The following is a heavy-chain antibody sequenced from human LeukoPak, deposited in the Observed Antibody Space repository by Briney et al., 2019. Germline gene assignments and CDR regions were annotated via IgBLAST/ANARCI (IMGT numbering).Heavy chain of an antibody. V-gene: IGHV6-1*01. CDR1: GDSVPGSPAV. D-gene: IGHD3-10*01. CDR2: AYYRSKWYI. Sequence: SQTLSLTCAICGDSVPGSPAVWIWTRQSPSRGLEWLGRAYYRSKWYIDFPVSLNGRITITPDTYKNQFSLHLNSVAPEDTAVYYCARGAVRGGTNFDYWGQGTLVTVSS. CDR3: ARGAVRGGTNFDY. J-gene: IGHJ4*02.